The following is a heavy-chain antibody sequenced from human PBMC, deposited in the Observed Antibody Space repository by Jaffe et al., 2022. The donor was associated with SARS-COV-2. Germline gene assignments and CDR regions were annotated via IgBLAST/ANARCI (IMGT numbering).Heavy chain of an antibody. J-gene: IGHJ4*02. CDR3: ARFLPPRTSGSATATPYFDY. Sequence: QVQLVQSGAEVKKPGASVKVSCKASGYTFTSYYMHWVRQAPGQGLEWMGIINPSGGSTSYAQKFQGRVTMTRDTSTSTVYMELSSLRSEDTAVYYCARFLPPRTSGSATATPYFDYWGQGTLVTVSS. CDR2: INPSGGST. D-gene: IGHD2-15*01. V-gene: IGHV1-46*01. CDR1: GYTFTSYY.